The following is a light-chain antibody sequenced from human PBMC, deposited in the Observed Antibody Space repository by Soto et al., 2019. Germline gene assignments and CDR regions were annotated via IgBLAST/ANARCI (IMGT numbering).Light chain of an antibody. CDR1: SSDIGGHHF. CDR3: SSYTSSSLYV. CDR2: EVT. Sequence: QSALTQPASVSGSPGQSITISCTGTSSDIGGHHFVSWYQQQSGKAPKLVIYEVTDRPSGVSDRFSGSKSGNTASLTISGLQPEEEADYYCSSYTSSSLYVFGTGTKVTVL. J-gene: IGLJ1*01. V-gene: IGLV2-14*01.